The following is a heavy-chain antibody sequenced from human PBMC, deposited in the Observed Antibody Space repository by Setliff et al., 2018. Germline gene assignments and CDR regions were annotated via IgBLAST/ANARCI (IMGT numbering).Heavy chain of an antibody. D-gene: IGHD1-20*01. V-gene: IGHV4-38-2*02. CDR2: IYHSGST. Sequence: SETLSLICTVSGYSISSGYYWGWIRQPPGKGLEWIGSIYHSGSTYYNPSLKSRVTISVDTSKNQFSLKLSSVTAADTAVYYCARYNAREYYFDYWGQGTLVTVSS. J-gene: IGHJ4*02. CDR3: ARYNAREYYFDY. CDR1: GYSISSGYY.